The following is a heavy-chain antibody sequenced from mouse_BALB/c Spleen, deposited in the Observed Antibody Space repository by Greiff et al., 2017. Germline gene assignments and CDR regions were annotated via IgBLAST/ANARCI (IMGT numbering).Heavy chain of an antibody. V-gene: IGHV1S29*02. CDR1: GYTFTDYN. J-gene: IGHJ2*01. CDR3: ARGPSYYRYYFDY. CDR2: IYPYNGGT. D-gene: IGHD2-14*01. Sequence: EVQLQQSGPELVKPGASVKISCKASGYTFTDYNMHWVKQSHGKSLEWIGYIYPYNGGTGYNQKFKSKATLTVDNSSSTAYMELRSLTSEDSAVYYCARGPSYYRYYFDYWGQGTTLTVSS.